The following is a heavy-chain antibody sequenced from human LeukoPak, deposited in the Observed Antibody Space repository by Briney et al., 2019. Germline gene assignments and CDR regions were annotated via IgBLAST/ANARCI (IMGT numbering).Heavy chain of an antibody. CDR2: ISSSSNYI. CDR3: ARDNSRDYDILTGYYGRSFDY. Sequence: GGSLRLSCAASGFTFSSYSMNWVRHAPGKGLEWVSSISSSSNYIYYADSVKGRFTISRDNAKNSLYLQMNSLRAEDTAVYYCARDNSRDYDILTGYYGRSFDYWGQGTLVTVSS. CDR1: GFTFSSYS. V-gene: IGHV3-21*01. D-gene: IGHD3-9*01. J-gene: IGHJ4*02.